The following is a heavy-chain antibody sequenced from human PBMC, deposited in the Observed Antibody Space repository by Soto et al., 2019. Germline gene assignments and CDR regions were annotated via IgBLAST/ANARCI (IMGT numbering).Heavy chain of an antibody. J-gene: IGHJ4*02. D-gene: IGHD2-15*01. Sequence: GGSLRLSCKGSGYSFTSYWIDWVRQMPGKGLEWMGIIYPGDSDTRYSPSFQGQVTISADKSISTAYLQWSSLKASDTAMYYCARHVYCSGGSCYWDYWGQGTLVTVSS. CDR2: IYPGDSDT. CDR1: GYSFTSYW. CDR3: ARHVYCSGGSCYWDY. V-gene: IGHV5-51*01.